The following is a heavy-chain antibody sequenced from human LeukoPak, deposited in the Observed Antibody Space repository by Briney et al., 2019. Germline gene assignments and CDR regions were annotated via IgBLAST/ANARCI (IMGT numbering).Heavy chain of an antibody. CDR2: IYYSGTT. CDR3: ARGRIAARYFDY. V-gene: IGHV4-31*03. CDR1: GGSIRSGDFY. D-gene: IGHD6-6*01. Sequence: SQTLSLTCTVSGGSIRSGDFYWSWIRQHPGKGLEWIGYIYYSGTTYYSPSLKSRVTISLDTSKNQFSLKLSSVTAADTAVYYCARGRIAARYFDYWGQGTLVTVSS. J-gene: IGHJ4*02.